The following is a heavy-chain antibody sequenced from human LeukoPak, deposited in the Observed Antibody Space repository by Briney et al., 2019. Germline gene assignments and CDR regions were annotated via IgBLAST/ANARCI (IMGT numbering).Heavy chain of an antibody. CDR3: ARDPQYCGGDCYPDY. V-gene: IGHV3-21*01. CDR1: GFTFSSYS. CDR2: ISSSSSYI. J-gene: IGHJ4*02. Sequence: GGSLRLSCAASGFTFSSYSMNWVRQAPGKELEWVSSISSSSSYIYYADSVKGRFTISRDNAKNSLYPQMNSLRAEDTAVYYCARDPQYCGGDCYPDYWGQGTLVTVSS. D-gene: IGHD2-21*02.